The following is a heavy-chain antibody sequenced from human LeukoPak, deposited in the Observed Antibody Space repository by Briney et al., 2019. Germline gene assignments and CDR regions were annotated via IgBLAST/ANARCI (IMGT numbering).Heavy chain of an antibody. Sequence: SVKVSCKASGGTFSSYAISWVRQAPGQGLEWMGRIIPILGIANYAQKLQGRVTMTTDTSTSTAYMELRSLRSDDTAVYYCARDKVDIVVVPAAKLRDYWGQGTLVTVSS. CDR2: IIPILGIA. V-gene: IGHV1-69*04. CDR3: ARDKVDIVVVPAAKLRDY. J-gene: IGHJ4*02. CDR1: GGTFSSYA. D-gene: IGHD2-2*03.